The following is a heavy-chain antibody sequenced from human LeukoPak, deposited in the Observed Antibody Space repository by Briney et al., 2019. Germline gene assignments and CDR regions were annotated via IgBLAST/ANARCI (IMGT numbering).Heavy chain of an antibody. D-gene: IGHD4-17*01. CDR3: ARDLSGADYGDYGALRY. Sequence: ASVKVSCKASGGTFSSYAISWVRQAPGQGLEWMGGIIPIFGTANYAQKFQGRVTITADESTSTAYMELSSLRSEDTAVYYCARDLSGADYGDYGALRYWGQGTLVTVSS. J-gene: IGHJ4*02. CDR2: IIPIFGTA. CDR1: GGTFSSYA. V-gene: IGHV1-69*13.